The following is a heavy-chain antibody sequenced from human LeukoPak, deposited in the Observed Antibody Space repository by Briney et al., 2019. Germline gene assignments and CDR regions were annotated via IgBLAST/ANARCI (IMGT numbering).Heavy chain of an antibody. CDR1: GFTFSSYG. CDR2: IWYDGSNK. J-gene: IGHJ4*02. Sequence: GRSLKLSCAASGFTFSSYGMHWVRQAPGKGLEWEAVIWYDGSNKYYADSVKGRFTISRDNSKNTLYLQMNSLRAEDTAVYYCARDTALYYYDSSGLFDYWGQGTLVTVSS. V-gene: IGHV3-33*01. D-gene: IGHD3-22*01. CDR3: ARDTALYYYDSSGLFDY.